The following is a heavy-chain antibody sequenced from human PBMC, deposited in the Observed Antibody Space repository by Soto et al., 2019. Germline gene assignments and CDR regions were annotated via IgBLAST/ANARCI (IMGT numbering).Heavy chain of an antibody. D-gene: IGHD1-7*01. J-gene: IGHJ5*02. CDR3: ARGGTFLELHGSNWFDP. V-gene: IGHV1-69*01. CDR1: GGTFSSYA. CDR2: IIPIFGTA. Sequence: QVQLVQSGAEVKKPGSSVKVSCKASGGTFSSYAISWVRQAPGQGLEWMGGIIPIFGTANYAQKFQGRVTITADESTRTAYMELSSLRSEDTAVYYCARGGTFLELHGSNWFDPWGQGTLVTVSS.